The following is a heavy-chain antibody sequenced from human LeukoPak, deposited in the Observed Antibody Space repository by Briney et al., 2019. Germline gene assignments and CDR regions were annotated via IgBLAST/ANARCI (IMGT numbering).Heavy chain of an antibody. CDR2: ISSSSSYI. J-gene: IGHJ4*02. D-gene: IGHD5-18*01. V-gene: IGHV3-21*01. CDR1: GFTFSSYS. CDR3: ARDLVARGYGYGRCDY. Sequence: GGSLRLSCAASGFTFSSYSMNWVRQAPGKGLEWVSSISSSSSYIYYADSVKGRFTISRDNAKNSLYLQMNSLRAEDTAVYYCARDLVARGYGYGRCDYWGQGTLVTVSS.